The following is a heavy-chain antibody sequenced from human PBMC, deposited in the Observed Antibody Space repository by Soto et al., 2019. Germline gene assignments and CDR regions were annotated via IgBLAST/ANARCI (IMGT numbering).Heavy chain of an antibody. Sequence: GGSLRLSCAASGFTFSSYWMHWVRQAPGKGLVWVSRINSDGSSTSYADSVKGRFTISRDNAKNTLYLQMNSLRAEDTAVYYCARVGDSMWTDYYYMDVWGKGTTVTVSS. D-gene: IGHD3-10*01. J-gene: IGHJ6*03. CDR2: INSDGSST. V-gene: IGHV3-74*01. CDR3: ARVGDSMWTDYYYMDV. CDR1: GFTFSSYW.